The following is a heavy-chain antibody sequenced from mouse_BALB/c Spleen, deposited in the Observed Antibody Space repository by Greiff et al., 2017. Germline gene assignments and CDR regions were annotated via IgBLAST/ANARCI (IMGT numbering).Heavy chain of an antibody. V-gene: IGHV5-9-3*01. CDR2: ISSGGSYT. D-gene: IGHD1-1*01. Sequence: EVKLMESGGGLVKPGGSLKLSCAASGFTFSSYAMSWVRQTPEKRLEWVATISSGGSYTYYPDSVKGRFTISRDNAKNTLYLQMSSLRSEDTAMYYCARQGSSSYSDYWGQGTTLTVSS. J-gene: IGHJ2*01. CDR3: ARQGSSSYSDY. CDR1: GFTFSSYA.